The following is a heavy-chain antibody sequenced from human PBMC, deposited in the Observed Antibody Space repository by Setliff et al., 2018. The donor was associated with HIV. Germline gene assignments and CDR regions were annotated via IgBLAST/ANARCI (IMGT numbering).Heavy chain of an antibody. CDR2: VIPVRDMA. J-gene: IGHJ3*01. CDR1: GGTFSSYA. V-gene: IGHV1-69*04. D-gene: IGHD3-16*01. Sequence: SVKVSCKASGGTFSSYAISWVRQAPGQGLEWMGTVIPVRDMANYAEKFQGRFTISRDNAKSSLYLQMNDLRAEDTAVYYCARGANYHDGRQSYFDVFDVWGQGTVVTVSS. CDR3: ARGANYHDGRQSYFDVFDV.